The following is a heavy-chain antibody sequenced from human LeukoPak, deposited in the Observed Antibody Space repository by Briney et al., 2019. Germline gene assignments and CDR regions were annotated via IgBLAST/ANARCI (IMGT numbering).Heavy chain of an antibody. Sequence: GGSLRLSCAASGFTFSSYSMNWVRQAPGKGLEWVSSISSSSSYIYYADSVKGRFTISRDNAKNSLYLQMNSLRAEDTAVYYCAHASGESQGGVFDIWAKGQWSPSLQ. CDR1: GFTFSSYS. CDR3: AHASGESQGGVFDI. J-gene: IGHJ3*02. D-gene: IGHD4-17*01. CDR2: ISSSSSYI. V-gene: IGHV3-21*01.